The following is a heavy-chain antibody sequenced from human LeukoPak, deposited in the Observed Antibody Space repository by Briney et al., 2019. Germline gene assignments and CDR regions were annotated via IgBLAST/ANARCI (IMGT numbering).Heavy chain of an antibody. J-gene: IGHJ4*02. CDR2: IYHSGST. CDR3: GGFSGSYSTYFDY. CDR1: GYSISSGYY. D-gene: IGHD1-26*01. Sequence: PSETLSLTCTVSGYSISSGYYWGWIRQPPGKGLEWIGSIYHSGSTYYNPSLKSRVTISVDTSKNQFSLKLSSVTAADTAVYYCGGFSGSYSTYFDYWGQGTLVTVPS. V-gene: IGHV4-38-2*02.